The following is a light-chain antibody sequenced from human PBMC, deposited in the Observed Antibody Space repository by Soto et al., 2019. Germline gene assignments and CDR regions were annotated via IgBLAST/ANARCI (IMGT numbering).Light chain of an antibody. CDR3: QQRSSWPLLT. Sequence: EIVLTQSPATLSLSPGERATLSCRASQSVSSYLAWYQQKPGQAPRLLIYDASNRATGIPARFSGSGSGTDFTLTIRSLEPEDFAVYYCQQRSSWPLLTFGGGTKVDIK. CDR1: QSVSSY. V-gene: IGKV3-11*01. CDR2: DAS. J-gene: IGKJ4*01.